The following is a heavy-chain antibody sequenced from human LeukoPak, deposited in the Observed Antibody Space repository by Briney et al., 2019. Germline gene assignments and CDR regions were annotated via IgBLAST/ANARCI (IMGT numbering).Heavy chain of an antibody. CDR2: ISGSGGST. D-gene: IGHD3-10*01. CDR3: AKDTTGFGEFNYYYYGMDV. V-gene: IGHV3-23*01. J-gene: IGHJ6*02. Sequence: PGGSLRLSCAASGFTFSSYAMSWVRQAPGKGLEWVSAISGSGGSTYYADPVKGRFTISRDNPKNTLYLQMNSLRAEDTAVYYCAKDTTGFGEFNYYYYGMDVWGQGTTVTVSS. CDR1: GFTFSSYA.